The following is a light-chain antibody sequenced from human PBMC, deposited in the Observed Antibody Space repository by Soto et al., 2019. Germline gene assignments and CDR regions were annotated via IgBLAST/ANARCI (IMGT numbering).Light chain of an antibody. Sequence: QSALTQPASVSGSPGQSITISCTGTSSDVGGYNYVSWYQQHPGKAPKLMIYDVSNRPSGVSNRFSGSKSGNTASLTISGLQAEDEADYYCSSYIMSSTWVFGGGTKLTVL. V-gene: IGLV2-14*03. CDR2: DVS. CDR1: SSDVGGYNY. CDR3: SSYIMSSTWV. J-gene: IGLJ3*02.